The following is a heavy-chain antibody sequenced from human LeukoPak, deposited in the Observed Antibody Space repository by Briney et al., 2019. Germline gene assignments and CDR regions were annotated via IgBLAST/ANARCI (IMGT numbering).Heavy chain of an antibody. CDR3: SKDPNGDYVGAFDM. Sequence: GGSLRLSCAASGFTFSSYWMSWVRQAPGKGLEWVANIKQDGSEKYYVDSVKGRFSASRDNSQNTVFLHMNSLRADDTALYYCSKDPNGDYVGAFDMWGPGTMVTVSS. D-gene: IGHD4-17*01. CDR1: GFTFSSYW. J-gene: IGHJ3*02. CDR2: IKQDGSEK. V-gene: IGHV3-7*03.